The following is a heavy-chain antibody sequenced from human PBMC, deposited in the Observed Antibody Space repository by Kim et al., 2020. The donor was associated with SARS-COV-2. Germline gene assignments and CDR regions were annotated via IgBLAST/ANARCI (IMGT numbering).Heavy chain of an antibody. CDR2: IYHSGST. J-gene: IGHJ4*02. CDR3: ARSNSAMGALDY. V-gene: IGHV4-38-2*02. D-gene: IGHD5-18*01. Sequence: SETLSLTCTVSGYSISSGYYWGWIRQPPGKGLEWIGSIYHSGSTYYNPSLMSRVTISVDTSKNQFSLKLSSVTAADTAVYYCARSNSAMGALDYWGQGTLVTVSS. CDR1: GYSISSGYY.